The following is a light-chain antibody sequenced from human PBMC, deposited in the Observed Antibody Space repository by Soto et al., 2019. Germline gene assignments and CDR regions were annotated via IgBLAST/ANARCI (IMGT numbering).Light chain of an antibody. CDR2: KNN. Sequence: QAVVTQPPSASGTPGQRVTISCSGSSSNIGNFDVYWYQQLPGTAPKLLIYKNNQRPLGVPDRFSGSKSGTSASLAISGLRSEDEADYYWAAWDDGLSGPGVFGGGTQLTVL. CDR1: SSNIGNFD. J-gene: IGLJ7*01. CDR3: AAWDDGLSGPGV. V-gene: IGLV1-47*01.